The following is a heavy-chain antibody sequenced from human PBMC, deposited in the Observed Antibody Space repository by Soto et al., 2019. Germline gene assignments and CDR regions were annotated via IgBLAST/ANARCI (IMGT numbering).Heavy chain of an antibody. V-gene: IGHV3-30*18. Sequence: PGGSLRLSCEVSGFTFSAYGMHWVRQAPGKGLEWVAAISHDGTNKNYGDSVKGRFTISRDNSKKTLYLQMNSLRPEDTALYYCAKSPGMYYYDSSGYYHYDYWGQGTLVTVSS. D-gene: IGHD3-22*01. J-gene: IGHJ4*02. CDR3: AKSPGMYYYDSSGYYHYDY. CDR1: GFTFSAYG. CDR2: ISHDGTNK.